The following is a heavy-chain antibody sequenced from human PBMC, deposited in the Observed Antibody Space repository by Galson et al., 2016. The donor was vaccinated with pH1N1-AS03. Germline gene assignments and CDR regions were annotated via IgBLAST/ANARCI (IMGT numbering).Heavy chain of an antibody. Sequence: QSGAEVKQPGEPLTISCKTSGYLFTNYWIGWVRHMPGKGLEWMGIFYPSDSDARYSPSFQGQVTFSADKSTATAYLQWPTLKAADTAIYYCARHASPTILAYHFDDWGRGTLVTVSS. D-gene: IGHD1-26*01. CDR2: FYPSDSDA. V-gene: IGHV5-51*01. CDR1: GYLFTNYW. CDR3: ARHASPTILAYHFDD. J-gene: IGHJ4*02.